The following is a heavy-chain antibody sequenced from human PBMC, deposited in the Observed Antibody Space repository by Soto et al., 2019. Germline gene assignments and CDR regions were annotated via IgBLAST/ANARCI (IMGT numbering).Heavy chain of an antibody. CDR1: GFTFSSYN. CDR3: ARDFSNYYGSGSYYNVAH. Sequence: PGGSLRLSCAASGFTFSSYNMNWVRQAPGKGLEWVSYISSSSSYIYYADSVKGRFTISRDNAKNSLYLQMNSLRAEDTAVYYCARDFSNYYGSGSYYNVAHWSQGTLVTVSS. V-gene: IGHV3-21*01. D-gene: IGHD3-10*01. J-gene: IGHJ4*02. CDR2: ISSSSSYI.